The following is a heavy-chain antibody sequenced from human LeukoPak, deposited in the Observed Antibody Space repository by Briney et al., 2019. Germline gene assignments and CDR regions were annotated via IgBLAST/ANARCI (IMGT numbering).Heavy chain of an antibody. Sequence: GGSLRLSCAASGFTFSDYYMSWIRQAPGKGLEWVSYISSSGSTIYYADSVKGRSTISRDNAKNSLYLQMNRLRAEDTAVYYCARDGDMGDFDYWGQGTLVTVSS. CDR3: ARDGDMGDFDY. CDR1: GFTFSDYY. J-gene: IGHJ4*02. CDR2: ISSSGSTI. V-gene: IGHV3-11*01. D-gene: IGHD3-16*01.